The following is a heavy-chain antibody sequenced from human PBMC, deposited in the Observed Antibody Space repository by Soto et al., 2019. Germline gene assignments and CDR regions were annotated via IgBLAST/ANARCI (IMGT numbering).Heavy chain of an antibody. CDR1: GGSISSSSYY. V-gene: IGHV4-39*01. Sequence: NPSETLSLTCTVSGGSISSSSYYWGWIRQPPGKGLEWIGSIYYSGSTDYNPSLKSRVSISVDTSKNQFSLKLSSVTAADTAVYYCANEHKTITIFGVGGMDFWGQGTTVNVSS. J-gene: IGHJ6*02. CDR2: IYYSGST. CDR3: ANEHKTITIFGVGGMDF. D-gene: IGHD3-3*01.